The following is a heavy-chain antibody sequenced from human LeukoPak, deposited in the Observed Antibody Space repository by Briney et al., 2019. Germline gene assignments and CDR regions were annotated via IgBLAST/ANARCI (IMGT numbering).Heavy chain of an antibody. CDR1: GGSFSGYY. CDR3: ARNRRY. J-gene: IGHJ4*02. Sequence: SETLSLTCAVYGGSFSGYYWSWIRQPPGKGLEWIGEINHSGSTNYNPSLKSRVTISVDTSKNQFSLKLSSVTAADTAVYYCARNRRYWGQGTPVTVSS. CDR2: INHSGST. V-gene: IGHV4-34*01.